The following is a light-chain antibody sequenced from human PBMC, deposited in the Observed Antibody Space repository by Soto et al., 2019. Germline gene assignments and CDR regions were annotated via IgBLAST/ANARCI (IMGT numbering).Light chain of an antibody. CDR2: GAS. CDR1: QSVSSSY. CDR3: QQYGSSPPIT. V-gene: IGKV3-20*01. J-gene: IGKJ5*01. Sequence: EIVLTQSPGTLSLSPGERATLSCRASQSVSSSYLAWYQQKPGQAPWLLIYGASSRATGIQDRFSGSGSGTDFTLTISRLEPEDFAVYYCQQYGSSPPITFGQGTRLEIK.